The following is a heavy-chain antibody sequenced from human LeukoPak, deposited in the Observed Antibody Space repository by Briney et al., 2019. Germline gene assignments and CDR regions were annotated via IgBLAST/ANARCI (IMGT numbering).Heavy chain of an antibody. CDR3: AKDIRGGAAAGPTYYFDY. Sequence: SLRLSCAASGFTFDDYAMHWVRQAPGKGLEWASGISWNSGSIGYADSVKGRFTISRDNAKNSLYLQMNSLRAEDTALYYCAKDIRGGAAAGPTYYFDYWGQGTLVTVSS. CDR1: GFTFDDYA. V-gene: IGHV3-9*01. J-gene: IGHJ4*02. D-gene: IGHD6-13*01. CDR2: ISWNSGSI.